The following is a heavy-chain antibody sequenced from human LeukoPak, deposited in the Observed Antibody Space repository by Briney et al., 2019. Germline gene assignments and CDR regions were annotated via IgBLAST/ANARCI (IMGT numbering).Heavy chain of an antibody. V-gene: IGHV2-70*11. CDR3: ARMGTTYYYFDY. D-gene: IGHD1-7*01. Sequence: YGPTLVNPTQTLTLTCTFSGFSLSTSGMCVSLIRQPPGKALEWLARIDWDDDKYYSASLKTRVTISKDTSKNQVVLTMTNMDPVDTATYYYARMGTTYYYFDYWGQGTQVTVSS. J-gene: IGHJ4*02. CDR2: IDWDDDK. CDR1: GFSLSTSGMC.